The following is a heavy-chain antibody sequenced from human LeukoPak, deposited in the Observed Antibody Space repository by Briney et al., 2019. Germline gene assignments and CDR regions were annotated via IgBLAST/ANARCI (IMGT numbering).Heavy chain of an antibody. CDR3: ARAPIEAMVRGVLDY. CDR1: AGTFSSYA. J-gene: IGHJ4*02. Sequence: ASVKVSCKASAGTFSSYAISWVRQAPGGGLEWMGGIIPFFGTANYAQKLQGRVTITADKSTSTAYMELSSLRSEDTAVYYCARAPIEAMVRGVLDYWGQGTLVTVSS. V-gene: IGHV1-69*06. CDR2: IIPFFGTA. D-gene: IGHD3-10*01.